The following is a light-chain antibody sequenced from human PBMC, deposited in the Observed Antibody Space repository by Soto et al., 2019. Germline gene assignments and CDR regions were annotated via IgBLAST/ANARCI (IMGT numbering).Light chain of an antibody. CDR2: DAS. V-gene: IGKV1-9*01. J-gene: IGKJ5*01. CDR1: QSISSW. CDR3: QQLNSYPIT. Sequence: DIQMTQSPSSLSASVGDRVTITCRASQSISSWLAWYQQKPGKAPRLLIYDASSLLSGVPSRFSGSGSGTEFTLTISSLQPEDFATYYCQQLNSYPITFGQGTRLEIK.